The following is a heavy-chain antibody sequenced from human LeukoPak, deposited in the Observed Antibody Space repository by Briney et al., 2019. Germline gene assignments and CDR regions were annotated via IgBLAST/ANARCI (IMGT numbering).Heavy chain of an antibody. CDR2: ISSSSSTI. CDR1: GFTFDDYG. CDR3: AREWGV. D-gene: IGHD1-26*01. Sequence: GGSLRLSCAASGFTFDDYGMSWVRQAPGKGLEWLSHISSSSSTIKYADSVKGRFTISRDNAKNSVYLQMHSLTVEDTAVYYCAREWGVWGKGTTVTVSS. V-gene: IGHV3-48*01. J-gene: IGHJ6*04.